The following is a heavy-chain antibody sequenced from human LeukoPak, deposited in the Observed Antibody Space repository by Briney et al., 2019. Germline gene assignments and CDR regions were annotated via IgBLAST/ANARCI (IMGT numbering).Heavy chain of an antibody. CDR3: AREFEYRTSGAGY. CDR2: LTGNSNNP. J-gene: IGHJ4*02. CDR1: GFTFSNYA. V-gene: IGHV3-23*01. Sequence: GGSLRLSCRASGFTFSNYAMNWVRQTPGKGLEWASSLTGNSNNPNYADSVKGRFTISRDNSKNSLYLQMNSLRAEDTAVYYCAREFEYRTSGAGYWGQGTLVTVSS. D-gene: IGHD6-6*01.